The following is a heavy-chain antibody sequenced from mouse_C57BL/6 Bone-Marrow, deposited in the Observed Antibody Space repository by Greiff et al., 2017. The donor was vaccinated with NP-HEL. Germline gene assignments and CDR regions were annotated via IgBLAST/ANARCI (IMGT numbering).Heavy chain of an antibody. V-gene: IGHV1-19*01. CDR3: ARGGDYEHDGYLGV. CDR2: INPYNGGT. J-gene: IGHJ1*03. CDR1: GYTSTDYY. D-gene: IGHD2-4*01. Sequence: EVQLQQSGPVLVKPGASVKMSCKASGYTSTDYYMNWVKQSHGKSLEWIGVINPYNGGTSYNQKFKGKATLTVDKSSSTAYMELNSLTSEASAVYYCARGGDYEHDGYLGVWGTGTTVPVSS.